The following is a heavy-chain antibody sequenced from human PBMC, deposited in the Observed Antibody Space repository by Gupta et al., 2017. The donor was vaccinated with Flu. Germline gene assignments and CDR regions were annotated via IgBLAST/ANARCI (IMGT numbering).Heavy chain of an antibody. CDR3: ARDSYDFWSGYYDYFQH. Sequence: GKGLEWVAVIWYDGSNKYYADSVKGRFTISRDNSKNTLYLQMNSLRAEDTAVYYCARDSYDFWSGYYDYFQHWGQGTLVTVSS. V-gene: IGHV3-33*01. J-gene: IGHJ1*01. CDR2: IWYDGSNK. D-gene: IGHD3-3*01.